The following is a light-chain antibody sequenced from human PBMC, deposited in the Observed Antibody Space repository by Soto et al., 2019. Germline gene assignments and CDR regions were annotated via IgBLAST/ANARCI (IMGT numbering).Light chain of an antibody. Sequence: EIVLTQSPGTLSLSPGERATLSCRASQSVISTYLAWYQQKPGQAPRLLLYGASSRATCIPDRFSGSGSGTDFTLTISRLEPEDFALYSCQQFRDSLGTFGQGTKVEIK. CDR1: QSVISTY. CDR3: QQFRDSLGT. CDR2: GAS. V-gene: IGKV3-20*01. J-gene: IGKJ1*01.